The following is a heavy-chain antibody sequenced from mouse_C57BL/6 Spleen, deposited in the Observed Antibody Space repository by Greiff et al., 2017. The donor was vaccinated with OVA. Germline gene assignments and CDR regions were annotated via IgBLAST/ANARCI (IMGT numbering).Heavy chain of an antibody. V-gene: IGHV10-1*01. CDR3: VRHYYGSSNWYFDV. J-gene: IGHJ1*03. CDR1: GFSFNTYA. CDR2: IRSKSNNYAT. Sequence: EVNVVESGGGLVQPKGSLKLSCAASGFSFNTYAMNWVRQAPGKGLEWVARIRSKSNNYATYYADSVKDRFTISRDDSESMLYLQMNNLKTEDTAMYYCVRHYYGSSNWYFDVWGTGTTVTVSS. D-gene: IGHD1-1*01.